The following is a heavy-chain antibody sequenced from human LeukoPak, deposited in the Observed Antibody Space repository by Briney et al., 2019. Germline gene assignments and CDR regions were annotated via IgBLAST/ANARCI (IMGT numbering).Heavy chain of an antibody. D-gene: IGHD3-16*02. CDR1: GGSISSYY. Sequence: ASETLSLTCTVSGGSISSYYWSWIRQPAGKGLEWIGRIETSGNTNYKPSLKSRVTMSVDTSKNQFSLKLSSVTAADTAVYYCARHWTYYDYVWGSYRPYYFDYWGQGTLVTVSS. CDR3: ARHWTYYDYVWGSYRPYYFDY. CDR2: IETSGNT. V-gene: IGHV4-4*07. J-gene: IGHJ4*02.